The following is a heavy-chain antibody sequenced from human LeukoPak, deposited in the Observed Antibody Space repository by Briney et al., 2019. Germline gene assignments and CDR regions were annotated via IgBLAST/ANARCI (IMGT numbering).Heavy chain of an antibody. V-gene: IGHV3-23*01. CDR3: AKGRYSSGWSPDFDY. CDR1: GFTFSSYA. J-gene: IGHJ4*02. CDR2: ISNSGGST. Sequence: GGSLRLSCAASGFTFSSYAMSWVRQAPGKGLEWVSAISNSGGSTHYADSVKGRFTISRDNSKNTLYLQMNSLRAEDTAVYYCAKGRYSSGWSPDFDYWGQGTLVTVSS. D-gene: IGHD6-19*01.